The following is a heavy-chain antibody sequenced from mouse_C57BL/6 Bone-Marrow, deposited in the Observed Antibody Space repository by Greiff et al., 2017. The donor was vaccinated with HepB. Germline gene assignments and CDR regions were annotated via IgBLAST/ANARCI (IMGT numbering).Heavy chain of an antibody. Sequence: EVQRVESGEGLVKPGGSLKLSCAASGFTFSSYAMSWVRQTPEKRLEWVAYISSGGDYIYYADTVKGRFTISRDNARNTLYLQMSSLKSEDTAMYYCTRGGNWDGVAYWGQGTLVTVSA. CDR2: ISSGGDYI. D-gene: IGHD4-1*01. V-gene: IGHV5-9-1*02. CDR1: GFTFSSYA. J-gene: IGHJ3*01. CDR3: TRGGNWDGVAY.